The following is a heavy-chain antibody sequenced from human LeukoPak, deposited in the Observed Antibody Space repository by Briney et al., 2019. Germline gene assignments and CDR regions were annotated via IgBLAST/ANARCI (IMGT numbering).Heavy chain of an antibody. Sequence: ASVKVSCKASGYTFTSCVFNWVRPPTGQGLEWMGWMNPNSGNTGYGQSFQGRITMTRDISIGTAYMELSNLTSEDTAIYYCTRGSSGRRDNWGQGTLVTVSA. D-gene: IGHD6-19*01. J-gene: IGHJ4*02. V-gene: IGHV1-8*01. CDR2: MNPNSGNT. CDR3: TRGSSGRRDN. CDR1: GYTFTSCV.